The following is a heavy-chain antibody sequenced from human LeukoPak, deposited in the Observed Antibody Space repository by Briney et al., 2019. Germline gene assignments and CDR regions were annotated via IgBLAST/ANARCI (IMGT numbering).Heavy chain of an antibody. CDR3: AGLAARTTVYYYYGMDV. J-gene: IGHJ6*02. V-gene: IGHV1-69*13. Sequence: SVKVSCKASGGTFSSYAISWVRQAPGQGLEWMGGIIPIFGTANYAQKFQGRVTITADESTSTAYMELSSLRSEDTAVYFCAGLAARTTVYYYYGMDVWGQGTTVTVSS. CDR1: GGTFSSYA. D-gene: IGHD6-6*01. CDR2: IIPIFGTA.